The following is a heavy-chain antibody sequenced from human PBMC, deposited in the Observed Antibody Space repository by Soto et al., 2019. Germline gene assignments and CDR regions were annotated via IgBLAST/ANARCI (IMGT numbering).Heavy chain of an antibody. Sequence: QVQVVQSGAEVKMPGASVKVSCKATGYTFTSYGISWVRQAPGQGLEWMGWINGYNGNANYAQKFQGRLTVTTDISSSTVYMELRSLRSDDTAMYYCARDSGSGSSYHWFDPWGQGTLVTVAS. CDR1: GYTFTSYG. J-gene: IGHJ5*02. CDR3: ARDSGSGSSYHWFDP. V-gene: IGHV1-18*01. CDR2: INGYNGNA. D-gene: IGHD3-10*01.